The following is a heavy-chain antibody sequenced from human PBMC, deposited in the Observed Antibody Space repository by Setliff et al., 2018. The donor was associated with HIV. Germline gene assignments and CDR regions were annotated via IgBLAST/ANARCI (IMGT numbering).Heavy chain of an antibody. D-gene: IGHD3-9*01. CDR2: IYYSGSS. Sequence: TLSLTCTVSGGSISSGGYYWSWIRQHPGKGLEWIGYIYYSGSSYYNPSVRSRVIMSLDTSENHFSLKLSSVTAADTAVYYCVRNSFDYVEEEWGQGTQVTVSS. J-gene: IGHJ4*02. CDR3: VRNSFDYVEEE. V-gene: IGHV4-31*03. CDR1: GGSISSGGYY.